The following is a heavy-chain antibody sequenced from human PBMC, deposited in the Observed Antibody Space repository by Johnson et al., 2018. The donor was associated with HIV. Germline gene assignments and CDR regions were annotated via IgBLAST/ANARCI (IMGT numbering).Heavy chain of an antibody. CDR3: AKGLRGDAFDI. Sequence: QVQLVESGGGVVQPGRSLRLSCAASGFTFSSYGMHWVRQAPGKGLEWVAVIWYDGSNKYYADSVKCRFTISRDNSKNTLYLQRNSLRAEDTAVYYCAKGLRGDAFDIGGQGTMVTVSS. CDR1: GFTFSSYG. CDR2: IWYDGSNK. V-gene: IGHV3-33*06. D-gene: IGHD1-26*01. J-gene: IGHJ3*02.